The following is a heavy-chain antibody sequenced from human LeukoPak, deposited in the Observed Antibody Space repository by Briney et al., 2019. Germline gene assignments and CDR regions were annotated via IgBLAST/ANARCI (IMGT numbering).Heavy chain of an antibody. D-gene: IGHD3-22*01. Sequence: PSETLSLTCTVSGASFNSDDQYSNCIRESPGKGLEWIGSIHPSGMLYNNPSLDTRVTMSRHTSKNQFSLNLNSVTAADTAVYFCSRGLDSRKLGYWGQGILVTVSS. CDR3: SRGLDSRKLGY. CDR1: GASFNSDDQY. CDR2: IHPSGML. V-gene: IGHV4-31*03. J-gene: IGHJ4*02.